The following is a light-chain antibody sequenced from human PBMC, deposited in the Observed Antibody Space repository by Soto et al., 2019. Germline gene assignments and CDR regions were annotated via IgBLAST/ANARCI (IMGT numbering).Light chain of an antibody. CDR3: QQYGSSPGT. J-gene: IGKJ1*01. V-gene: IGKV3-20*01. CDR1: QFLSSY. Sequence: QSPGTLCLSQGARASLSLRASQFLSSYLAWYQQIPGQPPRLLIYDASNRATGIPARFSGSGSGTDFTLTISRLEPEDFAVYYCQQYGSSPGTFGQGTKVDIK. CDR2: DAS.